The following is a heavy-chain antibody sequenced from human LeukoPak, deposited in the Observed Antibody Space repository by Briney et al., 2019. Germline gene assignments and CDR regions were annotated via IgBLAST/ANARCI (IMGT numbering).Heavy chain of an antibody. CDR3: AREYKDTALDY. CDR1: GYTFSSYE. CDR2: ISSSGSTI. Sequence: GGSLRLSCAASGYTFSSYEMNWVRQAPGKGLEWVSYISSSGSTIYYADSVKGRFTISRDNAKNSLYLQMNSLRAEDTAVYYCAREYKDTALDYWGQGTLVTVSS. J-gene: IGHJ4*02. V-gene: IGHV3-48*03. D-gene: IGHD5-18*01.